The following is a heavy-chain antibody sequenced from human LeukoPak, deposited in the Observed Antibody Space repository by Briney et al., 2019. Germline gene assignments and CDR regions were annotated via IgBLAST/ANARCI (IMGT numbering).Heavy chain of an antibody. V-gene: IGHV3-30*03. J-gene: IGHJ4*02. CDR2: ISNDGHDK. CDR1: GFPFSTYG. D-gene: IGHD3-16*01. Sequence: GGSLRLSCAISGFPFSTYGMHWVRRAPGKGLEWVAVISNDGHDKYYADSVKGRFTISRDNAKNSLYLQMNSLRAEDTAVYYCARDGGSADYWGQGTPVTVSS. CDR3: ARDGGSADY.